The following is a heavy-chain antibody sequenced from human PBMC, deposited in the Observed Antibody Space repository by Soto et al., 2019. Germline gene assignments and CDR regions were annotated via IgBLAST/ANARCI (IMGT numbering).Heavy chain of an antibody. CDR2: ISYSGTT. CDR3: VRDRGAVWGNYRKRAPRFDS. J-gene: IGHJ4*02. CDR1: GGSLSSYY. V-gene: IGHV4-59*12. Sequence: PSETLSLTCTVSGGSLSSYYWSWIRRPPGMGLEWIASISYSGTTDYNSSLKSRVTISLDKSKSQFSLQLTSVTAADKAIYYCVRDRGAVWGNYRKRAPRFDSWGQGIPVTVSS. D-gene: IGHD3-16*02.